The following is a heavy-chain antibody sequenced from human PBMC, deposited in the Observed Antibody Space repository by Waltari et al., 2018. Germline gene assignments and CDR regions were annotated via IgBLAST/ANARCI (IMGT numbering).Heavy chain of an antibody. CDR2: IYYSGST. J-gene: IGHJ6*02. Sequence: QLQLQESGPGLVKPSETLSLTCTVSGGSISSSSYYWGWLRQPPGKGLEWIGSIYYSGSTYYNPSLKSRVTISVDTSKNQFSLKLSSVTAADTAVYYCARHSAGAAAGPYYYYGMDVWGQGTTVTVSS. CDR1: GGSISSSSYY. D-gene: IGHD6-13*01. CDR3: ARHSAGAAAGPYYYYGMDV. V-gene: IGHV4-39*01.